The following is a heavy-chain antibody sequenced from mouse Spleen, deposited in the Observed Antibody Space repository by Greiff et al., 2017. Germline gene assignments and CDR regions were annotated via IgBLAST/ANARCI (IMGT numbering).Heavy chain of an antibody. CDR1: GYTFTSYW. Sequence: QVQLQQPGAELVKPGASVKMSCKASGYTFTSYWITWVKQRPGQGLEWIGDIYPGSGSTNYNEKFKSKATLTVDTSSSTAYMQLSSLTSEDSAVYYCARRRGSRDYAMDYWGQGTSVTVSS. D-gene: IGHD1-3*01. V-gene: IGHV1-55*01. J-gene: IGHJ4*01. CDR3: ARRRGSRDYAMDY. CDR2: IYPGSGST.